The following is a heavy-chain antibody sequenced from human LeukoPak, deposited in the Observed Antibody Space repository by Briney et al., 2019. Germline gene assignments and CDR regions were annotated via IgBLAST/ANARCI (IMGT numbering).Heavy chain of an antibody. CDR2: ISSNGGAT. D-gene: IGHD6-13*01. V-gene: IGHV3-64D*06. CDR1: GFTFSNFA. CDR3: VKDPGYSSSWYFDY. Sequence: GGSLRLSCSASGFTFSNFAMHWVRQAPGKGLEYVSTISSNGGATSYADSVKGRSTISRDNSKNTLYLQMSSLRPEDTAVYYCVKDPGYSSSWYFDYWGQGTLVPVSS. J-gene: IGHJ4*02.